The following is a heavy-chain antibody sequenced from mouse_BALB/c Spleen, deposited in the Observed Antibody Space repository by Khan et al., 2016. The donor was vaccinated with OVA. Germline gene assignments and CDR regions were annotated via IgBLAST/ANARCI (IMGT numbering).Heavy chain of an antibody. D-gene: IGHD3-3*01. CDR3: ARGAVTSYGMDY. CDR2: ILPGCGLL. V-gene: IGHV1-9*01. Sequence: QVQLQQSGAELMKPGASVKISCKATGYTFSSYWIEWVKQRPGHGLEWIGEILPGCGLLNYNEKFKGKATFTADTSSNIAYMQLNSLTSEDSAVYYVARGAVTSYGMDYWGQGTSVTVSS. J-gene: IGHJ4*01. CDR1: GYTFSSYW.